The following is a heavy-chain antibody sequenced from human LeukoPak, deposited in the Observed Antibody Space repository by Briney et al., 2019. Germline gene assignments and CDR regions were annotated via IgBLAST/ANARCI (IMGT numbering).Heavy chain of an antibody. V-gene: IGHV3-23*01. CDR1: GFTLSEYG. J-gene: IGHJ4*02. CDR2: ISKSGDIT. Sequence: GGSLRLSCVASGFTLSEYGMKWVRQAAGKGLEYVSGISKSGDITHYVDSVKGRFTISRDNSKNTLYFQMNSLRAEDTALYYCATEGFYYWGPGTLVTVSS. CDR3: ATEGFYY.